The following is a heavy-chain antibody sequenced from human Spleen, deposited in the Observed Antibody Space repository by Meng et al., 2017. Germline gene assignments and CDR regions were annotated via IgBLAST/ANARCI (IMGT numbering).Heavy chain of an antibody. J-gene: IGHJ4*02. CDR3: ARRRFGELSIYG. D-gene: IGHD3-10*01. CDR1: GYTFSRNG. V-gene: IGHV1-18*01. Sequence: ASVKVSCKASGYTFSRNGISWVRQAPGQGLEWMGWVTAYNGNANYAQKLQGRVTMTTDTSTSTAYMELRSLRSDDTAVYYCARRRFGELSIYGWGQGTLVTVSS. CDR2: VTAYNGNA.